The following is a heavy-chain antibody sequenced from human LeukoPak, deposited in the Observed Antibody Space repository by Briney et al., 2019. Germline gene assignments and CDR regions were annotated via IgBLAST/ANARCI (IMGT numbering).Heavy chain of an antibody. J-gene: IGHJ4*02. Sequence: GGCLRLSCAAPGFTLSTFAMSWVRQAPRKGLGWGSGIIENGYDKYYADSVKGRFTISRDNSKNTLYLQMNSLRADDTAVYYCARDYVTPGITGTTSPLDYWGQGILVSVSS. CDR2: IIENGYDK. CDR3: ARDYVTPGITGTTSPLDY. V-gene: IGHV3-23*01. CDR1: GFTLSTFA. D-gene: IGHD1-7*01.